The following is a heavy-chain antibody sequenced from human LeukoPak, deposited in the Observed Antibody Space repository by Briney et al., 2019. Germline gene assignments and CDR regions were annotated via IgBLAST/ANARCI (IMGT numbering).Heavy chain of an antibody. CDR1: GFAVSSNY. CDR2: IYSGGST. CDR3: ARTMVRGVNAFDI. V-gene: IGHV3-53*01. D-gene: IGHD3-10*01. J-gene: IGHJ3*02. Sequence: PGGSLRLSCAASGFAVSSNYMSWVRQAPGKGLEWVSVIYSGGSTYYADSVKGRFTISRDNSKNTLYLQMNSLRAEDTAVYYCARTMVRGVNAFDIWGQGTMVTVSS.